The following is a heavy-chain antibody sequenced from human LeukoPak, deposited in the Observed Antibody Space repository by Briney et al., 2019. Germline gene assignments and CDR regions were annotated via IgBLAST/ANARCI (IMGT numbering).Heavy chain of an antibody. V-gene: IGHV3-30*18. J-gene: IGHJ4*02. CDR3: AKPSLWFGELYTYFDY. CDR1: GFTFSSYG. Sequence: GGSLRLSCAASGFTFSSYGIHWVRQAPGKGLEWVAVISYDGSNKYYADSVKGRFTISRDNSKNTLYLQMNSLRAEDTAVYYCAKPSLWFGELYTYFDYWGQGTLVTVSS. D-gene: IGHD3-10*01. CDR2: ISYDGSNK.